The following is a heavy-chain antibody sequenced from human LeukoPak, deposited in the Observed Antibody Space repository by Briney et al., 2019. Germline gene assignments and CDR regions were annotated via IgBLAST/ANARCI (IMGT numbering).Heavy chain of an antibody. J-gene: IGHJ4*02. CDR3: AREKSGGRRAIVGATKSDY. V-gene: IGHV4-34*01. Sequence: SETLSLTCAVYGGSFSGYYWSWIRQPPGKGLEWIGEINHSGSTNYNPSLKSRVTISVDTSKNQFSLKLSSVTAADTAVYYCAREKSGGRRAIVGATKSDYWGQGTLVTVSS. CDR1: GGSFSGYY. D-gene: IGHD1-26*01. CDR2: INHSGST.